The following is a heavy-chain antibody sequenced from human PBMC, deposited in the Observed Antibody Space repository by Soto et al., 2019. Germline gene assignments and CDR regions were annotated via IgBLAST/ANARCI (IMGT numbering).Heavy chain of an antibody. CDR1: GFTFSSYG. CDR2: ISYDGSNK. J-gene: IGHJ6*02. V-gene: IGHV3-30*18. D-gene: IGHD1-26*01. Sequence: GGSLRLSCAASGFTFSSYGMHWVRQAPGKGLEWVAVISYDGSNKYYADSVKGRFTISRDNSKNTLYLQMNSLRAEDTAVYYCAKDLFIVGANTGWYYYGMDVCGQGPTVTVSS. CDR3: AKDLFIVGANTGWYYYGMDV.